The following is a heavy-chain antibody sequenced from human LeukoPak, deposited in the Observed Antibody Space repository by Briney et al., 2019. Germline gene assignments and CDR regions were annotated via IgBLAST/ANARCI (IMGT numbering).Heavy chain of an antibody. CDR1: GGSFSGYY. V-gene: IGHV4-34*01. J-gene: IGHJ4*02. Sequence: SETLSLTCAMYGGSFSGYYWGWIRQPPGKGLEWIGSIYYSGSTYYNPSLKSRVTISVDTSKNQFSLKLSSVTAADTAVYYCASNDQLWFGELLFGYWGQGTLVTVSS. CDR3: ASNDQLWFGELLFGY. CDR2: IYYSGST. D-gene: IGHD3-10*01.